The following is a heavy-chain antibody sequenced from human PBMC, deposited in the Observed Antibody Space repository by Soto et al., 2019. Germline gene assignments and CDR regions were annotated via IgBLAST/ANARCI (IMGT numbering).Heavy chain of an antibody. CDR2: IIPIFGTA. CDR3: ARPVDIVAHYYYYGMDV. J-gene: IGHJ6*02. CDR1: GGTFSSYA. V-gene: IGHV1-69*13. D-gene: IGHD5-12*01. Sequence: SVKVSCKASGGTFSSYAISWVRQAPGQGLEWMGGIIPIFGTANYAQKFQGRVTITADESTSTAYMELSSLRSEDTAVYYCARPVDIVAHYYYYGMDVWGQGTTVTVSS.